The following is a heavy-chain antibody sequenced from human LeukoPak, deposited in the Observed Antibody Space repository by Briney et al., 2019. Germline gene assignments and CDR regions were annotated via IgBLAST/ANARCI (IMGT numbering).Heavy chain of an antibody. Sequence: PSETLSLTCTVSGVSISSYYWSWIRQPPGKRLEWIGHIYYSGSTNYNPSLMSRVTISVDTSKNQFSLKLSSVTAADTAVYYCASRSSISSGYQDTLYYFDSWGQGTLVTVSS. J-gene: IGHJ4*02. CDR2: IYYSGST. CDR1: GVSISSYY. D-gene: IGHD3-3*01. V-gene: IGHV4-59*01. CDR3: ASRSSISSGYQDTLYYFDS.